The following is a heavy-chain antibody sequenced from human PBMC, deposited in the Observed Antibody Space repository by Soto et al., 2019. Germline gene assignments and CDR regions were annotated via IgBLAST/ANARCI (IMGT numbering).Heavy chain of an antibody. D-gene: IGHD3-10*01. CDR2: ISYDGSNK. Sequence: LRLSFAASGFTFSSYAMHWVRQAPGKGLERVAVISYDGSNKYYADSVKGRFTISRDNSKNTLYLQMNSLRAEDTAVYYCAKDHDYGSGSLNGMDVWGQGTTVTVAS. J-gene: IGHJ6*02. CDR1: GFTFSSYA. V-gene: IGHV3-30-3*01. CDR3: AKDHDYGSGSLNGMDV.